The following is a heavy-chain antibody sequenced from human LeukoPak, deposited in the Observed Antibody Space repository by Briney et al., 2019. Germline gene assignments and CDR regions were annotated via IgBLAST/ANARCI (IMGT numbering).Heavy chain of an antibody. J-gene: IGHJ6*02. V-gene: IGHV3-30*18. Sequence: QPGGSLRLSCAASGFTVSSNYMSWVRQAPGKGLEWVAVISYDGSNKYYADSVKGRFTISRDNSKNTLYLQMNSLRAEDTAVYYCAKSNRGGPYYYGMDVWGQGTTVTVSS. CDR2: ISYDGSNK. CDR1: GFTVSSNY. D-gene: IGHD3-10*01. CDR3: AKSNRGGPYYYGMDV.